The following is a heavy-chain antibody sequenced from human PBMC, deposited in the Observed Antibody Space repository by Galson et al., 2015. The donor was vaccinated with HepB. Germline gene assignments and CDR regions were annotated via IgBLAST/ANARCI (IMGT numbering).Heavy chain of an antibody. Sequence: SLRLSCAASGFTFSSYGMHWVRQAPGKGLEWVAVIWYDGSNKYYADSVKGRFTISRDNSKNTLYLQMNSLRAEDTAVYYCARDWGTMIVTNWFDPWGQGTLVTVSS. V-gene: IGHV3-33*01. CDR3: ARDWGTMIVTNWFDP. CDR2: IWYDGSNK. D-gene: IGHD3-22*01. J-gene: IGHJ5*02. CDR1: GFTFSSYG.